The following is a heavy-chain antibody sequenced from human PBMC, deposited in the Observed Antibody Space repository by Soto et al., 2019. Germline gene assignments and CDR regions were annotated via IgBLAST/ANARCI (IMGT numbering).Heavy chain of an antibody. J-gene: IGHJ6*02. CDR3: ATGLDIVVVPAAMGYYYGMDV. CDR2: FDPEDGET. CDR1: GYTLTELS. V-gene: IGHV1-24*01. Sequence: QVQLVQSGAEVKKPGASVKASCKVSGYTLTELSMHWVRQAPGKGLEWMGGFDPEDGETIYAQKFQGRVTMTEDTSTDTAYMELSSLRSEDTAVYYCATGLDIVVVPAAMGYYYGMDVWGQGTTVTVSS. D-gene: IGHD2-2*01.